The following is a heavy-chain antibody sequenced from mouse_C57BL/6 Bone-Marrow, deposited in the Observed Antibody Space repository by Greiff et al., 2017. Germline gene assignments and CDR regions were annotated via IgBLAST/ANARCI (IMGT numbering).Heavy chain of an antibody. D-gene: IGHD2-3*01. Sequence: QVQLQQPGAELMKPGASVKLSCKATGYTFTGYWIEWVKQRPGHGLEWIGEILPGSGSTNYNEKFKGKATFTADKSSNTAYMQLCSLTTDDSAIYYCARKGYDPYCYAMDYWGQGTSVTVSS. CDR3: ARKGYDPYCYAMDY. V-gene: IGHV1-9*01. CDR1: GYTFTGYW. J-gene: IGHJ4*01. CDR2: ILPGSGST.